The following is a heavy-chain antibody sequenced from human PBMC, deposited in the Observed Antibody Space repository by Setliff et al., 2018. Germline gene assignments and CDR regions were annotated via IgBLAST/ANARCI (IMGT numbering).Heavy chain of an antibody. CDR1: GFTFSSLW. CDR2: INQGGGAQ. Sequence: PGGSLRLSCAASGFTFSSLWMSWVRQAPGKGLEWVANINQGGGAQFYVDSVKGRFTISRDNAKNSLYLQMSSLRAEDTAVYYCAGQGPIFGSGLIPGFDQWGQGTMVTVSS. D-gene: IGHD3-3*01. J-gene: IGHJ4*02. V-gene: IGHV3-7*01. CDR3: AGQGPIFGSGLIPGFDQ.